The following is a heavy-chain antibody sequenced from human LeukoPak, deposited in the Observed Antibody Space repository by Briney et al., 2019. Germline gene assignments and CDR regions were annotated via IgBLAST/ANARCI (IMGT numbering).Heavy chain of an antibody. V-gene: IGHV4-34*01. CDR1: GGSFSGYY. CDR3: ASIAVAGTQNFDY. Sequence: PSETLSLTCAVYGGSFSGYYWSWIRPPPGKGLEWIGEINHSGSTNYSPSLKSRVTISVDTSKNQFSLKLSSVTAADTAVYYCASIAVAGTQNFDYWGQGTLVTVSS. CDR2: INHSGST. J-gene: IGHJ4*02. D-gene: IGHD6-19*01.